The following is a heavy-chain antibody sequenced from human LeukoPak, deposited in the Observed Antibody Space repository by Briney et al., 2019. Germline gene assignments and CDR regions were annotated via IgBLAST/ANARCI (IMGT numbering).Heavy chain of an antibody. V-gene: IGHV3-20*04. Sequence: GGSLRLSCAASGFTFDDYGMSWVRQAPGKGLEWVSGINWNGGSTGYADSVKGRFTISRDNAKNSLYLQMNSLRAEDTALYYCARGGILGGYDSRGDYWGQGTLVTVSS. CDR3: ARGGILGGYDSRGDY. D-gene: IGHD5-12*01. CDR2: INWNGGST. J-gene: IGHJ4*02. CDR1: GFTFDDYG.